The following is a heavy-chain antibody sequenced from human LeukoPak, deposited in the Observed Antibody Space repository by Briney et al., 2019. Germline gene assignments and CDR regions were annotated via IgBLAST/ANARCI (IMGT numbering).Heavy chain of an antibody. V-gene: IGHV3-30*18. CDR1: GFTFSSYG. CDR3: AKVRWDNSGWYYLDN. D-gene: IGHD6-19*01. Sequence: PGRSLRLSCAASGFTFSSYGMHWVRQAPGKGLEWVAVISYDGSNKYYADSVEGRFTISRDNSKNTLYLQMNSLRAEDTAVYYCAKVRWDNSGWYYLDNWGQGTLVTVSS. CDR2: ISYDGSNK. J-gene: IGHJ4*02.